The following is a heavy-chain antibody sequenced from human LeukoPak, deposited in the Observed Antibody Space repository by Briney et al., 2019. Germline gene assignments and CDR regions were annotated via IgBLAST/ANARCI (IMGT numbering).Heavy chain of an antibody. CDR3: TTDNVEWELPLDY. CDR1: GFTFSSYA. Sequence: GRSLRLSCAASGFTFSSYAMHWVRQAPGKGLEWVGRIKSKTGGGTTDYAAPVKGRFTISRDDSKNTLYLQMNCLKTEDTAVYYCTTDNVEWELPLDYWGQGTLVTVSS. V-gene: IGHV3-15*01. CDR2: IKSKTGGGTT. J-gene: IGHJ4*02. D-gene: IGHD1-26*01.